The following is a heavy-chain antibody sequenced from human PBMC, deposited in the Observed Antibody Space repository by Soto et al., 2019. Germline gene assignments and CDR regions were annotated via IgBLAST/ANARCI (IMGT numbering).Heavy chain of an antibody. J-gene: IGHJ6*02. CDR3: ARDRYDFWSGSVGGMDV. V-gene: IGHV3-74*01. CDR1: GFTFSSYW. CDR2: INSDGSST. Sequence: GGSLRLSCAASGFTFSSYWMHWVRQSPGKELVWVSRINSDGSSTSYADSVKGRFTISRDNAKNTLYLQMNSLRAEDTAVYYCARDRYDFWSGSVGGMDVWGQGTTVTVSS. D-gene: IGHD3-3*01.